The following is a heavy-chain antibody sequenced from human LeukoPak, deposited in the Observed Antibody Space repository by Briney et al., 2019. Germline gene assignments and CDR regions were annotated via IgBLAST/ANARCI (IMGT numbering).Heavy chain of an antibody. CDR1: GYTFTIYD. CDR2: MNPNSGNT. V-gene: IGHV1-8*03. CDR3: ARGDYEGWLLNDYYYMDV. Sequence: ASVKVSCKSSGYTFTIYDIDWVRQATGQGLEWMGWMNPNSGNTGYAQKFQGRVTITRNTSISTAYMELSSLRSEDTAVYYCARGDYEGWLLNDYYYMDVWGKGTTVTVSS. D-gene: IGHD2-15*01. J-gene: IGHJ6*03.